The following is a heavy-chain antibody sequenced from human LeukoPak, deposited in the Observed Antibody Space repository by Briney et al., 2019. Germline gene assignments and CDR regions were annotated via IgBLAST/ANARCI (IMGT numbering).Heavy chain of an antibody. V-gene: IGHV3-30*18. CDR3: AKGGSGYVGHYFDY. D-gene: IGHD5-12*01. Sequence: GGSLRLSCAASGFTFSGYGMHWVRQAPGKGLEWVAVISYDGSNKYYADSVKGRFTISRDNSKNTLYLQMNSLRAEDTAVYYCAKGGSGYVGHYFDYWGQGTLVTVSS. CDR2: ISYDGSNK. J-gene: IGHJ4*02. CDR1: GFTFSGYG.